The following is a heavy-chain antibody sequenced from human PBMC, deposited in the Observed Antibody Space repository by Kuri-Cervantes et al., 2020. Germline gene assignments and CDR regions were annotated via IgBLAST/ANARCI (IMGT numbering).Heavy chain of an antibody. CDR2: IIPIFGTA. J-gene: IGHJ4*02. D-gene: IGHD3-22*01. Sequence: SVKVSCKASGGTFSSYAISWVRQAPGQGLEWMEGIIPIFGTANYAQKFQGRVTITADESTSTAYMELSSLRSEDTAVYYCASRYYDSSPLAPFDYWGQGTLVTVSS. CDR1: GGTFSSYA. V-gene: IGHV1-69*13. CDR3: ASRYYDSSPLAPFDY.